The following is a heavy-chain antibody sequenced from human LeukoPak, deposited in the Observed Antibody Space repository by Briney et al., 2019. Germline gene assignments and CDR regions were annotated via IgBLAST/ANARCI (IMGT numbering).Heavy chain of an antibody. Sequence: GGSLRLSCAASGFTFSSYSMNWVRQAPGKGLEWVSSISSSSSSYIYYADSVKGRFTISRDNAKNSLYLQMNSLRAEDTAVYYCATQGLGSSWYHDAFDIWGQGTMVTVSS. CDR3: ATQGLGSSWYHDAFDI. D-gene: IGHD6-13*01. V-gene: IGHV3-21*01. CDR2: ISSSSSSYI. J-gene: IGHJ3*02. CDR1: GFTFSSYS.